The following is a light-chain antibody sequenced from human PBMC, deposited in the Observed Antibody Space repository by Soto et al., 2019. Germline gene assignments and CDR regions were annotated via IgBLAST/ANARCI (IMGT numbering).Light chain of an antibody. CDR1: QSISSW. Sequence: DIQMTQSPSTLSASVGARVTITCRASQSISSWLAWYRQKPVKAPKLLIYKASSLESGVPSRFSGSGSGTEVTLTISSLQPDDFAAYYCEQYNSYSRTFGQGTKVEIK. J-gene: IGKJ1*01. V-gene: IGKV1-5*03. CDR3: EQYNSYSRT. CDR2: KAS.